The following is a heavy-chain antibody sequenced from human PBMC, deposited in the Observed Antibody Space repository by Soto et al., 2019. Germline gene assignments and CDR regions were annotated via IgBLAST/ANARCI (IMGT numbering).Heavy chain of an antibody. CDR1: GFTFSDYY. Sequence: QVQLVESGGGLVKPGGSLRLSCAASGFTFSDYYMSWIRQAPGKGLEWVSYISSSSSYTNYADSVKGRFTISRDNAKNSRYLQMNSLRAEDTAVYYCVRDRGSGSSLGYWGQGTLVTVSS. V-gene: IGHV3-11*05. CDR2: ISSSSSYT. J-gene: IGHJ4*02. D-gene: IGHD3-10*01. CDR3: VRDRGSGSSLGY.